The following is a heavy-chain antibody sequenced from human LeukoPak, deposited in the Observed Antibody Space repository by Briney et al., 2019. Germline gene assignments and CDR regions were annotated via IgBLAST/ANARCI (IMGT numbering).Heavy chain of an antibody. CDR1: GFTFSSYS. CDR3: ARVPRYGRDFDY. CDR2: ISSSSSYI. Sequence: GGSLRLSCAASGFTFSSYSMNWVRQAPGKGLEWVSSISSSSSYIYYADSVKGRFTISRDNAKNSLYLQMNSLRAEDTAVYYCARVPRYGRDFDYWGQGTLVTVSS. V-gene: IGHV3-21*01. J-gene: IGHJ4*02. D-gene: IGHD5-18*01.